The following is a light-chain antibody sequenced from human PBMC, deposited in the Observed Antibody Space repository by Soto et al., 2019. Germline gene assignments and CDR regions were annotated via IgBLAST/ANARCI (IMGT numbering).Light chain of an antibody. CDR1: QTISSW. J-gene: IGKJ1*01. V-gene: IGKV1-5*03. Sequence: DIQMTQSPYTLSGSVGDRVTITCRASQTISSWLAWYQQKPGKAPKLLIYKASTLKSGVPSRFSGSGSGTEFTLTISSRQPDDFATYYCQQYNSYAEACGQGTKVELK. CDR3: QQYNSYAEA. CDR2: KAS.